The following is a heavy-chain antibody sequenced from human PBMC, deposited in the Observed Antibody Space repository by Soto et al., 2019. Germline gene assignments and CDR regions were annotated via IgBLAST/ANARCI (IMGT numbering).Heavy chain of an antibody. CDR1: GYTFTSYC. J-gene: IGHJ6*02. V-gene: IGHV1-18*04. Sequence: ASVKVSCKASGYTFTSYCISWVRQAPGQGLEWMGWISAYNGNTNYAQKLQGRVTMTTDTSTSTAYMELRSLRSDDTAVYYCARVGYYDFSSNYYGMDVWGQGTTVTVSS. D-gene: IGHD3-3*01. CDR3: ARVGYYDFSSNYYGMDV. CDR2: ISAYNGNT.